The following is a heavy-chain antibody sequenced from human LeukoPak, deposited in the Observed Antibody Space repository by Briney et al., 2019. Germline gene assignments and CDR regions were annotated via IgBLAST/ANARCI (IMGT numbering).Heavy chain of an antibody. CDR3: ARGPRIVPADDGYYYMDV. V-gene: IGHV4-34*01. J-gene: IGHJ6*03. CDR1: GGSFSDYY. CDR2: ITHSGRH. D-gene: IGHD2-2*01. Sequence: SETLSLTCAVYGGSFSDYYWTWIRQPPGKGLEWIGEITHSGRHNYHPSLKSRVSISVDRSNNQFSLKLRYVTAADTAVYYCARGPRIVPADDGYYYMDVWGKGTTVTVSS.